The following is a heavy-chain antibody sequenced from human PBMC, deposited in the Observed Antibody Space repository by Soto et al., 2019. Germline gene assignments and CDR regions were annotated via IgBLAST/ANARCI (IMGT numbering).Heavy chain of an antibody. V-gene: IGHV3-7*01. CDR3: ASNYH. J-gene: IGHJ5*02. Sequence: EVQLVESGGGLVQPGGSLRLSCAASGFTFSRYWTSWVRQAPGKGLEWVASVKYDGSETYYVDSVKGRFTISRDNAKDSLYLQMNSLRDEDPALYSCASNYHWGQGTLVTVSS. CDR2: VKYDGSET. CDR1: GFTFSRYW.